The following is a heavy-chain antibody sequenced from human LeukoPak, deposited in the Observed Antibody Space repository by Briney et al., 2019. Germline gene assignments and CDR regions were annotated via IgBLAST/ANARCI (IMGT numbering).Heavy chain of an antibody. CDR1: GYTFTGYY. CDR2: INPNSGGT. V-gene: IGHV1-2*02. J-gene: IGHJ5*02. Sequence: ASVTVSCKASGYTFTGYYMHWVRQAPGQGLEWMGWINPNSGGTNYAQKFQGRVTMTRDTAISTAYMELSRLRSDDTAVYYCAKAVAGNHNCFDPWGQGTLVTVSS. D-gene: IGHD6-19*01. CDR3: AKAVAGNHNCFDP.